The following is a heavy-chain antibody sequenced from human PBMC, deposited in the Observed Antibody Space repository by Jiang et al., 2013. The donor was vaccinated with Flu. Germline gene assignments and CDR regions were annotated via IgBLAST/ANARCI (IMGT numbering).Heavy chain of an antibody. CDR2: IIPIFGTA. J-gene: IGHJ4*02. CDR1: GGTFSSYA. Sequence: GAEVKKPGSSVKVSCKASGGTFSSYAISWVRQAPGQGLEWMGGIIPIFGTANYAQKFQGRVTITADESTSTAYMELSSLRSEDTAVYYCASPRAYYYGSGSYYKGPFDYWGQGTLVTVSS. D-gene: IGHD3-10*01. CDR3: ASPRAYYYGSGSYYKGPFDY. V-gene: IGHV1-69*01.